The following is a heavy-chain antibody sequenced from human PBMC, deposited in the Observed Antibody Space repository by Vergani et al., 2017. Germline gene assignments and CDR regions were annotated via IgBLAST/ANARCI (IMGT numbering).Heavy chain of an antibody. D-gene: IGHD2-15*01. Sequence: QVQLQESGPGLVKPSETLSLTCAVSGYSISSGYYWGWIRQPPGKGLEWIGSIYHSGSTNYNPSLKSRVTISVDTSKNQFSLKLSSVTAADTAVYYCARVDCSGGSCSYYYYYYGMDVWGQGTTVTVSS. CDR2: IYHSGST. CDR1: GYSISSGYY. CDR3: ARVDCSGGSCSYYYYYYGMDV. V-gene: IGHV4-38-2*01. J-gene: IGHJ6*02.